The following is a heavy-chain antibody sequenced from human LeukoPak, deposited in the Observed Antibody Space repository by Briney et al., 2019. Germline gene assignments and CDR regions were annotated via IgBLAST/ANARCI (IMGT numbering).Heavy chain of an antibody. Sequence: SVKVSCKASGYTFTSYGISWVRQAPGQGLEWMGWISAYNGNTNYAQKLQGRVTMTTNTSTSTAYMELRSLRSDDTAVYYCARGGTTGTTRGGAFDIWGQGTMVTVSS. D-gene: IGHD1-1*01. CDR2: ISAYNGNT. CDR3: ARGGTTGTTRGGAFDI. J-gene: IGHJ3*02. CDR1: GYTFTSYG. V-gene: IGHV1-18*01.